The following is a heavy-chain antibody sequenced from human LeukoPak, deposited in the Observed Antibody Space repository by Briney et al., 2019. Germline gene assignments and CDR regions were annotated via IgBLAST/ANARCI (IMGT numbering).Heavy chain of an antibody. J-gene: IGHJ3*02. CDR2: IYYNGNT. CDR1: GGSIGGHTFY. V-gene: IGHV4-39*01. Sequence: PSETLSLTCNVSGGSIGGHTFYWDWIRQPPGKGLEWIATIYYNGNTFYNPSLKSRVVISIDMSKSQFSLHLSSVTAADTVIYYCARLTALAGHRGAFDIWGPGTMVTVSS. CDR3: ARLTALAGHRGAFDI. D-gene: IGHD6-19*01.